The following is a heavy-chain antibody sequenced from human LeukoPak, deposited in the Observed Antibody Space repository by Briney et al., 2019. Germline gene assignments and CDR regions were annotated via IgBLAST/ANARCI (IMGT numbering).Heavy chain of an antibody. J-gene: IGHJ4*02. D-gene: IGHD1-7*01. Sequence: GGSLRLSCAASGFSVSYNYMSWVRQAPARGLEWVSVIYAGGDTYYADSVKGRFTISRDNSKNTVYLQMHSLRADDTAVYYCARISGTLCFDLWGLGTLVTVSS. CDR3: ARISGTLCFDL. V-gene: IGHV3-66*01. CDR2: IYAGGDT. CDR1: GFSVSYNY.